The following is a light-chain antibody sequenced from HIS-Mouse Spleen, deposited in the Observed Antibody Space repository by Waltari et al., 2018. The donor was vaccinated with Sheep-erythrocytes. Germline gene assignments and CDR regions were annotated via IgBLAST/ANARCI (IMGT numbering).Light chain of an antibody. V-gene: IGKV1-39*01. Sequence: DIQMTQSPSFLSASVGDRVTITCRASQSISSYLNWYQQKPGKAPKLLIYAASSLQSGVPSRFSGSGSGTDFTLTISSLQPEDFATYYCQQFNSYPHGYTFGQGTKLEIK. CDR1: QSISSY. J-gene: IGKJ2*01. CDR3: QQFNSYPHGYT. CDR2: AAS.